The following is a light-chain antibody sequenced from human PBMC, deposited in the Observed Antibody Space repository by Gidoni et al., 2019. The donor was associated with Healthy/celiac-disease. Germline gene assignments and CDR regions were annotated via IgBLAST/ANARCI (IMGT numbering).Light chain of an antibody. V-gene: IGLV2-14*01. CDR3: SSYTRSSNSLYV. J-gene: IGLJ1*01. CDR2: EVN. Sequence: QSALTQPASVSGSPGQSITISCTGTSSDVGGYIYVSWYQQYPGKAPKLMIYEVNNRPSGISNRFSGSKSGNTASLTISGLQAEDEADYYCSSYTRSSNSLYVFGTGTKVTVL. CDR1: SSDVGGYIY.